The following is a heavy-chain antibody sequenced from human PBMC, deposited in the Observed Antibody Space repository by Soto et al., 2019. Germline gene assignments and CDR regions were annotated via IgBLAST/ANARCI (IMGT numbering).Heavy chain of an antibody. V-gene: IGHV3-30*18. Sequence: PGGSLRLSCAASGFTFSSYGMHWARQSPGKGLEWVAVISYDGSNKYCADSVKGRFTISRDNSKNTLYLQMNSLRAEDTAVYYCAKVNSHWFDPWGQGTLVTV. CDR2: ISYDGSNK. CDR1: GFTFSSYG. J-gene: IGHJ5*02. CDR3: AKVNSHWFDP.